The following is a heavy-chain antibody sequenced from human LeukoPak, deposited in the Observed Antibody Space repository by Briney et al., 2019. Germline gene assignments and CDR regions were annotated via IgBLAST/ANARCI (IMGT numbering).Heavy chain of an antibody. CDR2: ISGSGGST. V-gene: IGHV3-23*01. J-gene: IGHJ4*02. CDR3: AKTRGSYWGYFDY. D-gene: IGHD1-26*01. CDR1: GFTFSSYA. Sequence: GGSLRLSCAASGFTFSSYAMSWVRQAPGKGLEWVSAISGSGGSTYYADSVKGRFTISRDNSKNTLYLQMNSLRAEDAAVYYCAKTRGSYWGYFDYWGQGTLVTVSS.